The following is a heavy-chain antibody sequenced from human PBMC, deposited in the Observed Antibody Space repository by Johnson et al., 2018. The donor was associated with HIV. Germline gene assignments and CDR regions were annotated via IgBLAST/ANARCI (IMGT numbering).Heavy chain of an antibody. CDR1: GFTFSTYA. CDR3: ARRYTYDNDDAYLLHAFDF. CDR2: IKSKTDGGTT. Sequence: VQLVESGGGLVQPGGSLRLSCAASGFTFSTYAMHWVRQAPGKGLEWIGRIKSKTDGGTTDYAAPVKGRFTISSDNSKNTLYLQMNSLRAEDTAVYYCARRYTYDNDDAYLLHAFDFWGQGTKVTVSS. J-gene: IGHJ3*01. V-gene: IGHV3-15*01. D-gene: IGHD3-22*01.